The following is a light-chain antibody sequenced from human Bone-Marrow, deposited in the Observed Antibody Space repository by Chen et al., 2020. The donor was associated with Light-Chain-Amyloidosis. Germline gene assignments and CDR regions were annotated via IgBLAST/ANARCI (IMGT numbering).Light chain of an antibody. J-gene: IGKJ2*01. CDR3: QQYKTYYT. V-gene: IGKV1-5*03. CDR2: KAS. CDR1: QSISDS. Sequence: DLQMTQSPSTLSASIGDRVTITCRASQSISDSLAWYQQKPGKPPKCLIYKASTLASGVPSRFSGSGSGTEFTLTITSLQPDDFATYYCQQYKTYYTFGQGTKLEI.